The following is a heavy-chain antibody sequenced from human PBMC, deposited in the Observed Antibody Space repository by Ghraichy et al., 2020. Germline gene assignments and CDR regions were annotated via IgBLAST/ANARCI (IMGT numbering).Heavy chain of an antibody. CDR2: IKTKPYSYTT. J-gene: IGHJ4*02. D-gene: IGHD2/OR15-2a*01. V-gene: IGHV3-72*01. Sequence: GSLRLSCAASGFTFSDHYMDWVRQAPGKGLEWVGRIKTKPYSYTTEYAASVKGRFTISRDDSNFSLYLQMNSLKTEDTAVYYCGRRISTYDSLDYWGQGTLVTVSS. CDR3: GRRISTYDSLDY. CDR1: GFTFSDHY.